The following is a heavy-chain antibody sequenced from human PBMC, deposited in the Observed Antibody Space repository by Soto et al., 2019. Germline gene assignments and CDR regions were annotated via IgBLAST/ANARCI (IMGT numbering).Heavy chain of an antibody. CDR1: GFTFSSYG. Sequence: QVQLVESGGGVVQPGRSLRLSCAASGFTFSSYGMHWVRQAPGKGLEWVALISNDGSNKYYVDSVKGRFTISRDNSKNTLYLQMNILRADDTAVYYCGGCHYFSYYCVQGTLITVSS. V-gene: IGHV3-30*03. CDR2: ISNDGSNK. CDR3: GGCHYFSYY. J-gene: IGHJ4*02. D-gene: IGHD2-21*01.